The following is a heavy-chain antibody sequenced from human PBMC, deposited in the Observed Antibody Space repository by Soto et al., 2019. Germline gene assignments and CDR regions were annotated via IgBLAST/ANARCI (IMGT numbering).Heavy chain of an antibody. J-gene: IGHJ4*02. D-gene: IGHD5-12*01. CDR2: IYHSGST. CDR3: AAGGGLPRYY. Sequence: QLQLQESGSGLVKPSQTLSLTCAVAGGSISSGGYSWSWIRQPPGKGLEWIGYIYHSGSTYYNPSRKSRVTIAVDRSKHQFPLKRRSVTAADTAVYYCAAGGGLPRYYWGQGTLVTVAS. CDR1: GGSISSGGYS. V-gene: IGHV4-30-2*01.